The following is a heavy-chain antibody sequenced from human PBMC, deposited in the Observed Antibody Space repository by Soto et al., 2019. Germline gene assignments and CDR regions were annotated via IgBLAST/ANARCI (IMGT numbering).Heavy chain of an antibody. Sequence: GGSLRLSCAASGFTFSSYSMNWVRQAPGKGLEWVSSISSSSSYIYYADSVKGRFTISRDNAKNSLYLQMNSLRAEDTAVYYCARGASVVVVAATRSGGWFDPWGQGTLVTVSS. CDR3: ARGASVVVVAATRSGGWFDP. D-gene: IGHD2-15*01. CDR1: GFTFSSYS. J-gene: IGHJ5*02. V-gene: IGHV3-21*01. CDR2: ISSSSSYI.